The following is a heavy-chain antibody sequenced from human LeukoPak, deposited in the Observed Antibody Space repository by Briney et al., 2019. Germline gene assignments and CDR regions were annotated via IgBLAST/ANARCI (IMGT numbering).Heavy chain of an antibody. V-gene: IGHV4-59*12. D-gene: IGHD3-22*01. Sequence: SETLSFTCTVSGGSISSYYWSWIRQPPGKGLEWSGYIYYSGSTNYNPSLKSRVTISVDTSKNQFSLKLSSVTAADTAVYYCATGQDYYDSSGYFDYWGQGTLVTVSS. J-gene: IGHJ4*02. CDR3: ATGQDYYDSSGYFDY. CDR2: IYYSGST. CDR1: GGSISSYY.